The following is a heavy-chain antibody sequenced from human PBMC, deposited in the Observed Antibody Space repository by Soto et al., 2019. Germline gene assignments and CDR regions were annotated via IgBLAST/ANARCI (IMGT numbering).Heavy chain of an antibody. J-gene: IGHJ4*02. Sequence: SETLSLTCTVSGDSSSSHYWSWIRQPPGKGLEWIGYIYYSGTTNYNPSLKSRVTISIDTSKNQFSLKLSSVTAADTAVYYCARTLGNHFDYWGQGTLVTVSS. CDR3: ARTLGNHFDY. D-gene: IGHD1-26*01. CDR2: IYYSGTT. V-gene: IGHV4-59*11. CDR1: GDSSSSHY.